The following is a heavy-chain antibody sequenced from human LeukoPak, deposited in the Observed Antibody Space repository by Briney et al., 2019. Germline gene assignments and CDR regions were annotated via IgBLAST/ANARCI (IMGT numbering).Heavy chain of an antibody. CDR1: GYTFIKKY. CDR2: INPSGGST. Sequence: ASVKVSCKASGYTFIKKYMHWVRQAPGQGLEWMGIINPSGGSTSYAQKFQGRVTMTRDLSTSTVYMGLSSLRPEDTAVYYCAREGRDGSYYSDYWGQGTLVTVSS. D-gene: IGHD1-26*01. J-gene: IGHJ4*02. V-gene: IGHV1-46*01. CDR3: AREGRDGSYYSDY.